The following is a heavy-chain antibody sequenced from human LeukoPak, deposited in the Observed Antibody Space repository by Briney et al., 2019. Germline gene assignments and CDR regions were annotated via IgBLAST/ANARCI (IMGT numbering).Heavy chain of an antibody. J-gene: IGHJ3*02. Sequence: GASVKVSCKASGYTFTGYYMHWVRQAPGQGLEWMGWINPNSGGTNYAQKFQGRVTMTRDTSISTAYMELSRLRSDDTAVYYCAREKDDYGGNSGAFDIWGQGTMVTVSS. CDR2: INPNSGGT. CDR3: AREKDDYGGNSGAFDI. CDR1: GYTFTGYY. D-gene: IGHD4-23*01. V-gene: IGHV1-2*02.